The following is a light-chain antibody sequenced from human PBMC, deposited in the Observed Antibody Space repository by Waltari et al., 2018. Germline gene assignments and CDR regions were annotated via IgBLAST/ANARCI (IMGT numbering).Light chain of an antibody. CDR3: QHYLRLPVT. CDR2: GAS. CDR1: QSVTRA. J-gene: IGKJ1*01. V-gene: IGKV3-20*01. Sequence: EIVLTQSPGTLSLSPGESATLSCRTSQSVTRALAWYQQNPGQAPRLRIYGASNRATGSPDRFSGSGSGTDFSLTISSLEPEDFAVYYCQHYLRLPVTFGQGTKVEVK.